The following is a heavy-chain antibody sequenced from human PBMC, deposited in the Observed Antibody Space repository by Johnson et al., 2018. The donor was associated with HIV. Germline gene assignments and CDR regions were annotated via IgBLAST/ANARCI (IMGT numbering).Heavy chain of an antibody. Sequence: QVQLVESGGGVVQPGGSLGLSCTASGFTFSRYAMHWVRQAPGKGLEWVAVISNDGSDKYYADSVKGRFTISRDNAQNSLYLQMDSLRADDSAVYYCARDCVYSSPHDAFDIWGQGTKVTVSS. V-gene: IGHV3-30-3*01. CDR2: ISNDGSDK. CDR3: ARDCVYSSPHDAFDI. CDR1: GFTFSRYA. D-gene: IGHD6-13*01. J-gene: IGHJ3*02.